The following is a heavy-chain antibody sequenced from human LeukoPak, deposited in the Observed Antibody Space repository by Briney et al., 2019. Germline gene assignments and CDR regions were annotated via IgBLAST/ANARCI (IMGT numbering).Heavy chain of an antibody. V-gene: IGHV4-61*01. D-gene: IGHD3-22*01. J-gene: IGHJ4*02. CDR2: IYYSGST. CDR3: AIGYDSSGIDY. CDR1: GGSFSSGSYY. Sequence: SETLSLTCTVPGGSFSSGSYYWSWIRQPPGKGLEWIGYIYYSGSTNYNPSLKSRVTISVDTSKNQFSLKLSSVTAADTAVYYCAIGYDSSGIDYWGQGTLVTVSS.